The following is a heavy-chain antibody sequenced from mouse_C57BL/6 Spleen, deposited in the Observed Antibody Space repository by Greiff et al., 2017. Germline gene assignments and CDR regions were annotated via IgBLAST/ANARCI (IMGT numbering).Heavy chain of an antibody. Sequence: EVHLVESEGGLVQPGSSMKLSCTASGFTFSDYYMAWVRQVPEKGLEWVANINYDGSSTYYLDSLKSRFIISRDNAKNILYLQMSSLKSEDTATYYCARKLGDYAMDYWGQGTSVTVSS. V-gene: IGHV5-16*01. CDR3: ARKLGDYAMDY. CDR2: INYDGSST. D-gene: IGHD4-1*01. J-gene: IGHJ4*01. CDR1: GFTFSDYY.